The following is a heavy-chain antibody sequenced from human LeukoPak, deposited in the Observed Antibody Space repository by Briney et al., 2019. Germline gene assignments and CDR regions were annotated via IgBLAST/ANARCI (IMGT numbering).Heavy chain of an antibody. D-gene: IGHD3-10*01. CDR3: ARASGKGLDYYYYGMDV. CDR2: INWNDGST. V-gene: IGHV3-20*01. J-gene: IGHJ6*02. CDR1: GFTFDDYG. Sequence: GGSLRLSCAASGFTFDDYGMSWVRQAPGKGLEWVSGINWNDGSTGYADSVKGRFTISRDNAKNSLYLQMNSLRAEDTALYHCARASGKGLDYYYYGMDVWGQGTTVTVSS.